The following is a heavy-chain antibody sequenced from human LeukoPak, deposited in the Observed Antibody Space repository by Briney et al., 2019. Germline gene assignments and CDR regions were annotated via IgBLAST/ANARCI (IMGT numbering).Heavy chain of an antibody. V-gene: IGHV4-59*08. CDR3: ARYSGSYSGFDY. J-gene: IGHJ4*02. D-gene: IGHD1-26*01. CDR1: GGSISNYY. CDR2: IYNSGHT. Sequence: ETLSLTCTVSGGSISNYYWSWIRQPPGKGLEWIGYIYNSGHTNYNPSLKSRVTISVDTSKNQFSLKLRSVTAADTAVYYCARYSGSYSGFDYWGQGTLVTVSS.